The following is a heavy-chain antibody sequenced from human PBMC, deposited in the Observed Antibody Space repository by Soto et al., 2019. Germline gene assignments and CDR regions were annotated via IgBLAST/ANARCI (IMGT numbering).Heavy chain of an antibody. CDR1: GGTFSSYA. Sequence: SVKVSCKASGGTFSSYAISWVRQAPGQGLEWMGGIIPIFGTANYAQKFQGRVTITADESTSTAYMELSSLRSEDTAVYYCARSGLIVEMDTITEFDPWGQGTLVNGS. CDR2: IIPIFGTA. D-gene: IGHD5-18*01. CDR3: ARSGLIVEMDTITEFDP. V-gene: IGHV1-69*13. J-gene: IGHJ5*02.